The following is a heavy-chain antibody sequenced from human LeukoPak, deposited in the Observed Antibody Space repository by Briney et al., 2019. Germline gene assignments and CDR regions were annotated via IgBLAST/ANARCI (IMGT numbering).Heavy chain of an antibody. D-gene: IGHD5-18*01. Sequence: SETLSHTCAVYGGSFSVYYWSWIRQPPGKGLEWIGEINHSGSTNYNPSLKSRVTISVDTSKNQFSLKLSSVTAADTAVYYCARGVGIQLWIYWGQGTLVTVSS. CDR3: ARGVGIQLWIY. V-gene: IGHV4-34*01. CDR1: GGSFSVYY. J-gene: IGHJ4*02. CDR2: INHSGST.